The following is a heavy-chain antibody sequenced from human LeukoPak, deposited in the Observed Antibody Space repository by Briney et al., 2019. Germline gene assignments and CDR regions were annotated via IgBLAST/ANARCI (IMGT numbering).Heavy chain of an antibody. CDR2: INPNSGGT. V-gene: IGHV1-2*02. Sequence: APVKVSCKAFGYTFTVYFMYWVRQAPGQGLEWMGWINPNSGGTNYAQKFQGRVTMTRDTSISTAYMELSSLRSEDTAVYYCARDLRYDILTGYYYRDAFDIWGQGTMVTVSS. D-gene: IGHD3-9*01. CDR3: ARDLRYDILTGYYYRDAFDI. J-gene: IGHJ3*02. CDR1: GYTFTVYF.